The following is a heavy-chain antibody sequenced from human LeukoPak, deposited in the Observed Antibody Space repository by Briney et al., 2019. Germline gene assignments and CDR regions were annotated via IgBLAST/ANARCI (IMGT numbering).Heavy chain of an antibody. CDR2: IIPILGIA. D-gene: IGHD3-22*01. J-gene: IGHJ5*02. CDR3: AGYYYDSSGYPRPWFDP. CDR1: GGTFSSYA. Sequence: SVKVSCKASGGTFSSYAISWVRQAPGQGLEWMGRIIPILGIANYAQKLQGRVTLTTDTSTGTAYMELRSLRSDDTAVYYCAGYYYDSSGYPRPWFDPWGQGTLVTVSS. V-gene: IGHV1-69*04.